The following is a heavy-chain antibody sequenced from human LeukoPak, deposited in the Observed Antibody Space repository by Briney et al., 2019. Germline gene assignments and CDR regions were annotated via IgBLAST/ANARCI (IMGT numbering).Heavy chain of an antibody. V-gene: IGHV3-30*02. CDR2: IWYDGSTQ. D-gene: IGHD6-19*01. J-gene: IGHJ4*02. Sequence: GGSLRLSCAASGFTFSSYGMHWVAKVPARGWGGVEFIWYDGSTQYYADSVKGRFTISRDNSKDTLYLQMNSLRAEDTAVYYCAKGGYSSGWRNYFGYWGQGTLVTVSS. CDR1: GFTFSSYG. CDR3: AKGGYSSGWRNYFGY.